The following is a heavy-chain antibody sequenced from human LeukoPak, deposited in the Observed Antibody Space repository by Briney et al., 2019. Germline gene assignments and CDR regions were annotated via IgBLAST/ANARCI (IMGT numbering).Heavy chain of an antibody. CDR1: GDSVSSNSVT. CDR3: ARRLTQYDCFDP. Sequence: SLTLSLTCAISGDSVSSNSVTWNWIRQSPSRGLEWLGRTYYRSTWYNDYAVSVRGRITVNPDTSKNQFSLHLNSVTPEDTAVYYCARRLTQYDCFDPWGQGILVNVSS. D-gene: IGHD2-2*01. CDR2: TYYRSTWYN. V-gene: IGHV6-1*01. J-gene: IGHJ5*02.